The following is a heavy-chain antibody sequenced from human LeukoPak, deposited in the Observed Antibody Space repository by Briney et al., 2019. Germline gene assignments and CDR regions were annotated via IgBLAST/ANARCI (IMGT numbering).Heavy chain of an antibody. D-gene: IGHD3-22*01. V-gene: IGHV3-23*01. CDR3: AKDADPVVVITTEIHYYYFMDV. CDR1: GFTFSSYA. Sequence: GGSLRLSCAASGFTFSSYAMSWVRQAPGKGLEWVSAISGSGGSTYYADSVKGRFTISRDNSKNTLFMQMNSLRAEDTAVYYCAKDADPVVVITTEIHYYYFMDVWGKGTTVTISS. CDR2: ISGSGGST. J-gene: IGHJ6*03.